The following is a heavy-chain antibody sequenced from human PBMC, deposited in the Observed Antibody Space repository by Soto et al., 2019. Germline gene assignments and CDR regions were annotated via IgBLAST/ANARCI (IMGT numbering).Heavy chain of an antibody. CDR3: ARDAYGLFDY. J-gene: IGHJ4*02. CDR2: IYYSGST. Sequence: SETLSLTCTVSGGSISSGGYYWSWIRQHPGKGLEWIGYIYYSGSTYYNPSLKSRVTISVDTSKNQFSLKLSSVTAADTAVYYCARDAYGLFDYWGQGTLVTVSS. V-gene: IGHV4-31*03. D-gene: IGHD2-21*01. CDR1: GGSISSGGYY.